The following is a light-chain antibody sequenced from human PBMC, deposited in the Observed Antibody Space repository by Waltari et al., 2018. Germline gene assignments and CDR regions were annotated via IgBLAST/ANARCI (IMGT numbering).Light chain of an antibody. CDR2: DVN. J-gene: IGLJ2*01. CDR3: SSYTTSNTVV. V-gene: IGLV2-14*03. Sequence: QSALTQPASVSGSPGQSITISCTGPSSDVGFYNYVSWYQQHPGEVPRLIICDVNNRPSGVSSRFFGSKSGNTASLTISGLQPEDEADYYCSSYTTSNTVVFGGGTKLTVL. CDR1: SSDVGFYNY.